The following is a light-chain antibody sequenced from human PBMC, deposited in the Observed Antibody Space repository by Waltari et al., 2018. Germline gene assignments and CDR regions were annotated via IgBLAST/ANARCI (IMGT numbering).Light chain of an antibody. CDR2: EAF. V-gene: IGLV2-23*01. CDR3: CSFLASNTADVT. J-gene: IGLJ2*01. Sequence: QSALTQPASVSGSPGQSATISSTSDFGSYDYVSWYQHHPGRAPKLLLYEAFKRPSGVPSRFSGSTSGNTASLTISGLQAEDEADYYCCSFLASNTADVTFGGGTKLTVL. CDR1: DFGSYDY.